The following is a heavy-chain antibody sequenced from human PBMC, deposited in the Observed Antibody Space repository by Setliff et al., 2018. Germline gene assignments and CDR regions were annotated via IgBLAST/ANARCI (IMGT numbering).Heavy chain of an antibody. CDR2: ISSSGSTI. Sequence: GFLRLSCAASGFTFSSYSMSWIRQAPGKGLEWVSYISSSGSTIYYADSVKGRFTISRDNAKNSLYLQMNSLRAEDTAVYYCAKDLITTTVPEWLLYTPTTYFDYWGQGTLVTVSS. CDR1: GFTFSSYS. D-gene: IGHD3-3*01. J-gene: IGHJ4*02. CDR3: AKDLITTTVPEWLLYTPTTYFDY. V-gene: IGHV3-48*04.